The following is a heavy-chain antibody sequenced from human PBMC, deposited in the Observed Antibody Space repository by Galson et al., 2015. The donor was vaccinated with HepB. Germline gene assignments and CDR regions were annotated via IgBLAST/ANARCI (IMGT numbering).Heavy chain of an antibody. V-gene: IGHV3-30*18. CDR2: ISYDGSNT. CDR3: AKDVLVYSHGYGMVDY. CDR1: GFTFRTYG. D-gene: IGHD5-18*01. Sequence: SLRLSCAASGFTFRTYGMHWVRQAPGTGLEGVALISYDGSNTNYADPVQGRFTISRDNSKNTLYLQMTSLRAEDSAVVYCAKDVLVYSHGYGMVDYWGQGTLVTVSS. J-gene: IGHJ4*02.